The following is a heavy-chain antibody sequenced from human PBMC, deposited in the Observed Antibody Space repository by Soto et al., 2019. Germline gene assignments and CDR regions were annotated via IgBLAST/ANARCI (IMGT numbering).Heavy chain of an antibody. Sequence: QITLKESGPTLVKPTQTLTLTCTFSGFSLSTSGVGVGWIRQPPGKALEWLALIYWDDDKRYSPSLKSRLTITKDTSKNQVVLTMTNMDPVDTATYYCAHFPYSGYDLAYYFDYWGQGTLVTVSS. J-gene: IGHJ4*02. CDR1: GFSLSTSGVG. CDR3: AHFPYSGYDLAYYFDY. V-gene: IGHV2-5*02. D-gene: IGHD5-12*01. CDR2: IYWDDDK.